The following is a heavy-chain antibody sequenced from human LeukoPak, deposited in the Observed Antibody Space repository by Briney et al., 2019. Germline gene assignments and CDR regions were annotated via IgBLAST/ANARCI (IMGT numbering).Heavy chain of an antibody. V-gene: IGHV3-7*03. D-gene: IGHD3-16*01. CDR2: IKQDGSEK. Sequence: GGSLRLSCAASGFTFSSYNMNWVRQAPGKGLEWVANIKQDGSEKYYVDSVKGRFTISRDNAKNSLYLQMNTLRAEDTAMYYCAKDAQPRSRWFDPWGQGTLVTVSS. J-gene: IGHJ5*02. CDR1: GFTFSSYN. CDR3: AKDAQPRSRWFDP.